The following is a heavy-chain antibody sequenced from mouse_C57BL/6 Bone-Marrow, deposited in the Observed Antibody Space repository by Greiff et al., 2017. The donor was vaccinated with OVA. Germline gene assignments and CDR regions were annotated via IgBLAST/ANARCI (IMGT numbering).Heavy chain of an antibody. CDR1: YTFSRRVH. J-gene: IGHJ1*03. CDR2: GQGLEWIG. Sequence: VQRVESGPELARPWASVKISCQAFYTFSRRVHFAIRDTNYWMQWVKQRPGQGLEWIGAIYPGNGDTSYNQKFKGKATLTADKSSSTAYMQLSXLTSEDSAVYYCAWIYDGYYGWYFDVWGTGTTVTVSS. D-gene: IGHD2-3*01. CDR3: SEDSAVYYCAWIYDGYYGWYFDV. V-gene: IGHV1-87*01.